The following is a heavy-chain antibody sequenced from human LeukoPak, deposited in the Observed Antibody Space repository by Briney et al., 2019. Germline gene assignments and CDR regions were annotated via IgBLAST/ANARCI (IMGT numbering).Heavy chain of an antibody. CDR2: IKQDGSEK. Sequence: GGSLRLSCAASGFTFSSYWMSWVRQAPGKGLEWVANIKQDGSEKYYVDSVKGRFTISRDNSKNTLYLQMNSLRADDTAVYYCAKDGGQGADYWGQGTLVTVSS. V-gene: IGHV3-7*03. CDR1: GFTFSSYW. D-gene: IGHD3-16*01. CDR3: AKDGGQGADY. J-gene: IGHJ4*02.